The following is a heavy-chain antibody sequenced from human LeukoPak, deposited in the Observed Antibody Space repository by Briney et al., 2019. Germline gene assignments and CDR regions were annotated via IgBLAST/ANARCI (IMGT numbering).Heavy chain of an antibody. CDR2: TSTSGST. J-gene: IGHJ3*02. Sequence: PSETLSLTCTVSGASIHNNYWSWIRQPPGQGLEWIGYTSTSGSTNYNPPLKSRVTISVDTSKKEFSLKLTSITAADTAVYYCARELLGAFDIWGQGAMVSVSS. D-gene: IGHD2-15*01. CDR3: ARELLGAFDI. V-gene: IGHV4-4*09. CDR1: GASIHNNY.